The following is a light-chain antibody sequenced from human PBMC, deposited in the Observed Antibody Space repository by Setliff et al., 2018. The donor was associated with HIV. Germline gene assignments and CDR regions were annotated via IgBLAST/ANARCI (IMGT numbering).Light chain of an antibody. CDR2: KAS. J-gene: IGKJ4*01. CDR3: QQYNSLPVT. CDR1: QSISGS. V-gene: IGKV1-5*03. Sequence: DIQMTQSSSTLSASVGDRVTITCRASQSISGSLAWYQQKPGKAPKLLIYKASSLEGGVPSRSSGSGSGTEFTLTISSLQPDDFAIYYCQQYNSLPVTFGGGTKVDIK.